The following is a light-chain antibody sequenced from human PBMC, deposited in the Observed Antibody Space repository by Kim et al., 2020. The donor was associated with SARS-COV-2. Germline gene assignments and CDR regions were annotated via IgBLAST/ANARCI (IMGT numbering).Light chain of an antibody. CDR2: LNSDGSH. V-gene: IGLV4-69*01. J-gene: IGLJ3*02. CDR1: SGHSSYA. Sequence: QLVLTQSPSASASLGASVKLTCTLSSGHSSYAIAWHQQQPGKGPRYLMKLNSDGSHSKGDGIPDRFSGSSSGAERYLTISSLQSEDEADYYCQTWGTGILVFGGGTQLTVL. CDR3: QTWGTGILV.